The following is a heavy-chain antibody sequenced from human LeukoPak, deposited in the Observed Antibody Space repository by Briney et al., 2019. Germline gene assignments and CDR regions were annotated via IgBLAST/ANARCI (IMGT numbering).Heavy chain of an antibody. CDR1: GFSVGDYA. D-gene: IGHD5-12*01. Sequence: GGSLRLSCRASGFSVGDYAMSWVRQAPGKGLEWVGFIRSKTYGGTADYAASVEGRFTISRDDSNNIVYLQMNSLKTEDTAVYYCTRGLEGFTAYDDFWGQGTLVTVSS. V-gene: IGHV3-49*04. CDR2: IRSKTYGGTA. J-gene: IGHJ4*02. CDR3: TRGLEGFTAYDDF.